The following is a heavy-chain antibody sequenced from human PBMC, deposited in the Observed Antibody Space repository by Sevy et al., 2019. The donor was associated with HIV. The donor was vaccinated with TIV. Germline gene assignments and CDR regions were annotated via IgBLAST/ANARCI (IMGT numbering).Heavy chain of an antibody. J-gene: IGHJ4*02. V-gene: IGHV1-3*01. CDR3: ARSSYYYDNGYYYPFAI. CDR2: MNVGNGNT. CDR1: GYTFVYYA. Sequence: ASVKVSCKASGYTFVYYAIHWVRQAPGQRLEWMGWMNVGNGNTKYSQKFQGRATFSRDTSASEAYMELNSLRAEDTAVYYCARSSYYYDNGYYYPFAIWGRGTLVTVSS. D-gene: IGHD3-22*01.